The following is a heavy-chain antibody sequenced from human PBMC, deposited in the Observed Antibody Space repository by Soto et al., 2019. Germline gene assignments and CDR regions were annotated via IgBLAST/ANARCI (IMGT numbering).Heavy chain of an antibody. Sequence: GGSLRLSCAASGFTFSSYGMHWVRQAPGKGLEWVAVISYDGRNKYYADAVKGRFTISRDNSKNTLYLQMSSLRAEDTAVYYCVKDGSSGWPYFYDMDVWGQGATVTVSS. V-gene: IGHV3-30*18. J-gene: IGHJ6*02. D-gene: IGHD6-19*01. CDR2: ISYDGRNK. CDR3: VKDGSSGWPYFYDMDV. CDR1: GFTFSSYG.